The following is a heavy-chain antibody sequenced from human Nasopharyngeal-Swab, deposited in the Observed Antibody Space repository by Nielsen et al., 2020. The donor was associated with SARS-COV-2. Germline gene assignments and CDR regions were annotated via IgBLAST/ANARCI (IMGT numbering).Heavy chain of an antibody. D-gene: IGHD4-17*01. J-gene: IGHJ4*02. CDR1: GFTFSSYG. Sequence: GESLKISCAASGFTFSSYGMHWVRQAPGKGLEWVAVISYDGSNKYYADSVKGRFTISRDNSKNTLYLQMNSLRAEDTAVYYCAKDPSYRGDYVDYFDYWGQGTLVTVSS. V-gene: IGHV3-30*18. CDR2: ISYDGSNK. CDR3: AKDPSYRGDYVDYFDY.